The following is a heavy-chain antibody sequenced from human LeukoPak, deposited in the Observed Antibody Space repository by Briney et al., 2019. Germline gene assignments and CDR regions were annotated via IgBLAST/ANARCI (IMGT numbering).Heavy chain of an antibody. CDR2: IRSKTYGGTT. Sequence: GGSLRLSCAASGFTFSSYAMSWVRQAPGKGLEWIGFIRSKTYGGTTEHAASVKGRFTISRDDSKSIAYLQMNSLKTEDTAVYYCTRPPTTVTTSVWAFDIWGQGTMVTVSS. CDR1: GFTFSSYA. CDR3: TRPPTTVTTSVWAFDI. D-gene: IGHD4-17*01. V-gene: IGHV3-49*04. J-gene: IGHJ3*02.